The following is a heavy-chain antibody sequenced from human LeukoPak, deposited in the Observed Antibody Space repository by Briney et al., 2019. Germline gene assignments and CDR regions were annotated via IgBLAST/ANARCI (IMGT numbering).Heavy chain of an antibody. D-gene: IGHD2-15*01. CDR3: AKGVVVVAARGLAFDI. V-gene: IGHV3-23*01. J-gene: IGHJ3*02. Sequence: GGSLRLSCAASGFTFSSYAMSWVRQAPGKWLEWVSAISGSGGSTYYADSVKGRFTISRDNSKNTLYLQMNSLRAEDTAVYYCAKGVVVVAARGLAFDIWGQGTMVTVSS. CDR1: GFTFSSYA. CDR2: ISGSGGST.